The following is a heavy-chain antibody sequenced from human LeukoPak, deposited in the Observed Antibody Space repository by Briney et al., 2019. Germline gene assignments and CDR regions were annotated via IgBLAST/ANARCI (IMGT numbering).Heavy chain of an antibody. CDR3: ARGRITMVRGARGWFDP. D-gene: IGHD3-10*01. J-gene: IGHJ5*02. V-gene: IGHV4-34*01. CDR1: GGSFSGYY. Sequence: SETLSLTCAVYGGSFSGYYWSWIRQPPGKGLEWIGEINHSGSTNYNPSLKSRVTISVDTSKNQFSLKLSSVTAADTAVYYCARGRITMVRGARGWFDPWGQGTLGTVSS. CDR2: INHSGST.